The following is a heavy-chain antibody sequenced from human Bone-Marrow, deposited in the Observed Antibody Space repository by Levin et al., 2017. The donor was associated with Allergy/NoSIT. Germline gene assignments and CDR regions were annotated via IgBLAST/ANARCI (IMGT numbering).Heavy chain of an antibody. CDR2: IKDDGSEK. V-gene: IGHV3-7*01. CDR3: AREMKWMAKFDY. Sequence: GGSLRLSCAASGFTFSSNWMSWVRQAPGKGLEWVANIKDDGSEKHYVDSVKDRFTISRDNAKNLMFLQMNSLRAEDTAVYYCAREMKWMAKFDYWGQGARVTVSS. J-gene: IGHJ4*02. CDR1: GFTFSSNW. D-gene: IGHD6-19*01.